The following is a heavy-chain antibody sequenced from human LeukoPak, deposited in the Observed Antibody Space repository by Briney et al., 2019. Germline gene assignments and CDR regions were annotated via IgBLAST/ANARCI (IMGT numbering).Heavy chain of an antibody. CDR3: AKGGRTTWFDP. Sequence: PGGSLTLSCAVSGFSFSDYSMTWVRQAPGKGREWVSNIRKTGGETYYADSVKGRFTVSRDNSKNTLSVEMNSLRAEDTAVYYWAKGGRTTWFDPWGQGTLVTVSS. V-gene: IGHV3-23*01. CDR2: IRKTGGET. D-gene: IGHD2-2*01. J-gene: IGHJ5*02. CDR1: GFSFSDYS.